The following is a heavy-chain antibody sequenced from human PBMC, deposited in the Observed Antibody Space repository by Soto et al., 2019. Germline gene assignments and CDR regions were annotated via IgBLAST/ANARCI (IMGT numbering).Heavy chain of an antibody. CDR1: SGSISSTTYY. V-gene: IGHV4-61*05. D-gene: IGHD6-19*01. Sequence: ETLSLTCPVSSGSISSTTYYWGWVRQPPGKGLEWIGYIYYSGSINYNPSLKSRVTISVDPSKNQFSLRLSSVTAADTAVYYCAKSLWDTSGWKTDYWGQGTLVTVSS. CDR2: IYYSGSI. J-gene: IGHJ4*02. CDR3: AKSLWDTSGWKTDY.